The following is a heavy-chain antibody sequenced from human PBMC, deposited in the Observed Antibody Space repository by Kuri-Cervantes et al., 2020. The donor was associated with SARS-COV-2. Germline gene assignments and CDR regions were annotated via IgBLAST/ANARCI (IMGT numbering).Heavy chain of an antibody. V-gene: IGHV3-7*01. Sequence: GESLKLPCAASGFTFSSDWMTWVRKAPGKGLEWVASMKRDGSEKYYVDSVKGRLTFSRDNAQNSLNLQINSLRPDDTAVYYCAGGYSSGWPDHWGQGTLVTVSS. CDR2: MKRDGSEK. CDR3: AGGYSSGWPDH. J-gene: IGHJ5*02. CDR1: GFTFSSDW. D-gene: IGHD6-19*01.